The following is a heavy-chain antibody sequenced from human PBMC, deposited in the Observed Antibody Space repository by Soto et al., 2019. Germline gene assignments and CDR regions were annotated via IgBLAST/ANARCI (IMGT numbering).Heavy chain of an antibody. V-gene: IGHV1-69*12. CDR2: ISPIFGTA. J-gene: IGHJ2*01. CDR3: ARASLPITMIVGLPPDVYWYFDL. CDR1: GGTFSSYA. Sequence: QVQLVQSGAEVKKPGSSVKVSCKASGGTFSSYALSWVRQAPGQGLESMGGISPIFGTANYAQKFQGRVTITADESTSTAYMELSSLRSEDTAVYYCARASLPITMIVGLPPDVYWYFDLWGRGTLVTVSS. D-gene: IGHD3-22*01.